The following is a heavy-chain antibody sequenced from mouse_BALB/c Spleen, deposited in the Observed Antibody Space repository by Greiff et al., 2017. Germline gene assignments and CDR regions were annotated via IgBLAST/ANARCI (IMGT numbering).Heavy chain of an antibody. CDR2: ISSGGSYT. CDR1: GFTFSSYA. D-gene: IGHD2-1*01. Sequence: EVKLVESGGGLVKPGGSLKLSCAASGFTFSSYAMSWVRQTPEKRLEWVATISSGGSYTYYPDSVKGRFTISRDNAKNTLYLQMSSLRSEDTAMYYCARHYGNDAMDYWGQGTSVTVSS. V-gene: IGHV5-9-3*01. CDR3: ARHYGNDAMDY. J-gene: IGHJ4*01.